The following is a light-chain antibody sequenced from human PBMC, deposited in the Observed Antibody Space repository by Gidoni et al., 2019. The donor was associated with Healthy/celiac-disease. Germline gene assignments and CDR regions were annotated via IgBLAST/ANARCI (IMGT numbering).Light chain of an antibody. CDR1: QSVLYSSNNKNY. CDR3: QQYYSPPWT. Sequence: DIVMTQSPDSLAVSLGERATINCKSSQSVLYSSNNKNYLAWYQQKPGQPPKLLIYWASTRESGVPDRFSGSGSGTDFTLPISSLQAEDVAVYYCQQYYSPPWTFGQGTKVEIK. CDR2: WAS. J-gene: IGKJ1*01. V-gene: IGKV4-1*01.